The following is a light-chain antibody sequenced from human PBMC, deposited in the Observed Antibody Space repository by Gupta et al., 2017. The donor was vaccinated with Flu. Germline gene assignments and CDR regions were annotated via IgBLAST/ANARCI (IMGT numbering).Light chain of an antibody. CDR2: EDN. Sequence: VTICCTRSGVSIVSSYGQCYQQRPGSSPTTVICEDNQRPSGGPDRFSGSIDRSSNSASLTISGLKTEDDADYFWQSCDYNNHWVFGGGTRLTVL. J-gene: IGLJ3*02. V-gene: IGLV6-57*01. CDR1: GVSIVSSY. CDR3: QSCDYNNHWV.